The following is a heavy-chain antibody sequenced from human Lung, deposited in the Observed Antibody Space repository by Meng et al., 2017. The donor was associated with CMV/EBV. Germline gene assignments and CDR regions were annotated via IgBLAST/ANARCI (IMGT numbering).Heavy chain of an antibody. V-gene: IGHV4-39*01. CDR1: GGSISSNGYY. D-gene: IGHD3-10*01. J-gene: IGHJ4*02. CDR2: IYHSGST. Sequence: QLQRPESGPGLVKPSETPSLTCTVSGGSISSNGYYWDWVRQPPGKGLEWIGAIYHSGSTSYNPSLQSRVTMFVDTSKNQFSLMLTSVTATDTAVYYCARRRGGSGRDCWGQGTLVTVSS. CDR3: ARRRGGSGRDC.